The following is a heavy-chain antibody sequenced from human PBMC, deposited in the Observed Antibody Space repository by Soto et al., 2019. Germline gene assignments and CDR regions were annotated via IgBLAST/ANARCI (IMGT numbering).Heavy chain of an antibody. J-gene: IGHJ4*02. D-gene: IGHD2-15*01. CDR2: IWYDGSNK. Sequence: QVQLVESGGGVVQPGRSLRLSCAASGFTFSSYGMHWVRQAPGKGLEWVAVIWYDGSNKYYTDSVKGRFTISRDNSKNTLYLQMNSLRVEDTALYYCARDRAPRTLVAADYWGQGTLVTVSS. CDR3: ARDRAPRTLVAADY. CDR1: GFTFSSYG. V-gene: IGHV3-33*01.